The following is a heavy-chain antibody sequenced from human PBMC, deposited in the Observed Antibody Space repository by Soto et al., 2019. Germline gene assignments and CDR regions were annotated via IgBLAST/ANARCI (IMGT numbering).Heavy chain of an antibody. Sequence: QVQLQESGPGLVKPSKTLSLTCTVSGGSISSYYWSWIRQPPGKGLEWIGYIYYSGSTNYNPSLKSRVTISVDTSKNQFSLKLSSVTAADTAVYYCARRYGAFFDYWGQGTLVTVSS. V-gene: IGHV4-59*01. CDR2: IYYSGST. CDR3: ARRYGAFFDY. D-gene: IGHD4-17*01. CDR1: GGSISSYY. J-gene: IGHJ4*02.